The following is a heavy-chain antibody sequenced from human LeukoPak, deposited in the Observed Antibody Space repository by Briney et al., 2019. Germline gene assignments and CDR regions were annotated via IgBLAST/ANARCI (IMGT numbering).Heavy chain of an antibody. Sequence: SETLSLTCTVSGGSISSSSYYWGWIRQPPGKGLEWIGSIYCSGSTYYNPSLKSRVTISVDTSKNQFSLKLSSVTAADTAVYYCARVLGDSSGYPYFDYWGQGTLVTVSS. V-gene: IGHV4-39*07. J-gene: IGHJ4*02. CDR1: GGSISSSSYY. CDR2: IYCSGST. D-gene: IGHD3-22*01. CDR3: ARVLGDSSGYPYFDY.